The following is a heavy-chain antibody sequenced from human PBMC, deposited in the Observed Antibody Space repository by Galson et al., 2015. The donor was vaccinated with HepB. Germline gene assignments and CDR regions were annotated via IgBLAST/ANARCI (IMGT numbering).Heavy chain of an antibody. V-gene: IGHV5-10-1*01. CDR1: GYSFTSYW. J-gene: IGHJ6*02. D-gene: IGHD4-17*01. Sequence: QSGAEVKKPGESLRISCKGSGYSFTSYWISWVRQMPGKGLEWMGRIDPSDSYTNYSPSFQGHVTISADKSISTAYLQWSSLKASDTAMYYCARQLSYIGDFNYYGMDVWGQGTTVTVSS. CDR2: IDPSDSYT. CDR3: ARQLSYIGDFNYYGMDV.